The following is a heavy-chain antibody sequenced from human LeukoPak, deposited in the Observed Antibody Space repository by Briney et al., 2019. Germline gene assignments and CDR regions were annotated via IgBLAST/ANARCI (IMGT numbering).Heavy chain of an antibody. J-gene: IGHJ4*02. CDR3: AKDRRGYSGYADC. CDR1: GFTFSSYA. V-gene: IGHV3-23*01. CDR2: ISGSGGST. D-gene: IGHD5-12*01. Sequence: HPGGSLRLSCAASGFTFSSYAMSWVRQAPGKGLEWVSAISGSGGSTYYADSVKGRFTISRDNSKNTLYLQMNSLRAEDTAVYYCAKDRRGYSGYADCWGQGTLVTASS.